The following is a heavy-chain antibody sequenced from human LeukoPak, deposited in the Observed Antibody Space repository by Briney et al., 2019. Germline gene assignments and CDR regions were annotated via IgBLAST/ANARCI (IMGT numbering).Heavy chain of an antibody. J-gene: IGHJ4*02. CDR1: GFTFSSYS. CDR2: ISSSSSTI. V-gene: IGHV3-48*04. D-gene: IGHD1-7*01. CDR3: ARMNYVSSGWGAPFDY. Sequence: GGSLRLSCAASGFTFSSYSMNWVRQAPGKGLEWVPYISSSSSTIYYADSVKGRFTISRDNAKNSLYLQMNSLRAEDTAVYYCARMNYVSSGWGAPFDYWGQGTLVTVSS.